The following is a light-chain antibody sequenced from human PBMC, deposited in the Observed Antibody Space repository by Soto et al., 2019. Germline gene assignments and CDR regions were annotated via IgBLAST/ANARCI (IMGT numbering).Light chain of an antibody. J-gene: IGKJ4*01. V-gene: IGKV1-9*01. CDR2: EES. CDR3: QQVKTYPRT. CDR1: QAVPNN. Sequence: DIPLTQSPSFLSASVGDRVAITCRPSQAVPNNMAWYQQKPGKPPKLLIYEESTLHSGVPSRFSGCKSGTQFTLTIDSLQPEDFATYYCQQVKTYPRTFGGGTKVEIK.